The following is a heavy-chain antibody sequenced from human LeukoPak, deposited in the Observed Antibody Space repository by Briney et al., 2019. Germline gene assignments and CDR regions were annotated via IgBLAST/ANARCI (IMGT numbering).Heavy chain of an antibody. CDR1: GFTFSTYA. J-gene: IGHJ6*02. Sequence: GGSLRLSCAASGFTFSTYAVNWVRQAPGKGLEWVSSISSSSSYIYYADSVKGRFTISRDNAKNSLYLQMNSLRAEDTAVYYCARDQYYYYYGMDVWGQGTTVTVSS. CDR3: ARDQYYYYYGMDV. CDR2: ISSSSSYI. V-gene: IGHV3-21*01.